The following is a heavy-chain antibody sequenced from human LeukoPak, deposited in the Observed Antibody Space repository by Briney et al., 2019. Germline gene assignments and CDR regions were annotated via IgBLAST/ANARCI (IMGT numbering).Heavy chain of an antibody. CDR3: ARHVPPNTVITLGVEYYYYMDV. V-gene: IGHV1-69*05. D-gene: IGHD4-23*01. CDR1: GGTFSSYA. Sequence: GASVKVSCKASGGTFSSYAISWVRQAPGQGLEWMGGIIPIFGTANYAQKLQGRVTMTTDTSTSTAYMELRSLRSDDTAVYYCARHVPPNTVITLGVEYYYYMDVWGKGTTVTVSS. CDR2: IIPIFGTA. J-gene: IGHJ6*03.